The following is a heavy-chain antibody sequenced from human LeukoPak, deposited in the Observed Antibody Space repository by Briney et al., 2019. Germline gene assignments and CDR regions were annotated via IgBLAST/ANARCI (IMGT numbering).Heavy chain of an antibody. J-gene: IGHJ4*02. CDR2: ISGSGDST. D-gene: IGHD6-19*01. CDR1: GFTFSSYA. Sequence: GGSLRLSCAASGFTFSSYAMSWFRQAPGKGLEWVSAISGSGDSTYYADSVKGRFTISRDNSKNTLYLQMNSLRAEDTAIYYCAKRLKGAVAGGLFDYWGQGTLVTVSS. V-gene: IGHV3-23*01. CDR3: AKRLKGAVAGGLFDY.